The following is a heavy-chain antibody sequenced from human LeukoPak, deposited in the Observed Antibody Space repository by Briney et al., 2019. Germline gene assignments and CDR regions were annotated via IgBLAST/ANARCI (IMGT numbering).Heavy chain of an antibody. J-gene: IGHJ5*02. CDR2: IYYSGST. Sequence: SETLSLTCTVSGDSISSYYWSWIRQPPGKGLEWSGSIYYSGSTNYNPSLKSRVPISVDTSKKQFSLKLSSVTAADTAVYYCARWDYSSSSQNWFDPWGQGTLVTVSS. V-gene: IGHV4-59*01. D-gene: IGHD6-13*01. CDR1: GDSISSYY. CDR3: ARWDYSSSSQNWFDP.